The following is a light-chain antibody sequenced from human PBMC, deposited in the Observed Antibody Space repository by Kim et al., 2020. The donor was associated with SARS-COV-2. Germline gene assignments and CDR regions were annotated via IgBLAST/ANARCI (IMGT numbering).Light chain of an antibody. CDR1: GSNIGNNY. CDR3: GTWDSNLSAGV. Sequence: QSVLTQPPSVSAAPGQKVTISCSGSGSNIGNNYVSWYQQLPGTAPKLLIYDNNKRPSGIPDRFSGSKSGTSATLGITGLQTGDEADYYCGTWDSNLSAGVFGGGTQLTVL. J-gene: IGLJ3*02. CDR2: DNN. V-gene: IGLV1-51*01.